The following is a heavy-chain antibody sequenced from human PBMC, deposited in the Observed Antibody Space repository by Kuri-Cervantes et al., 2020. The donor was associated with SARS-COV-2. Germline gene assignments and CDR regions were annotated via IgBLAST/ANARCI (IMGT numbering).Heavy chain of an antibody. CDR2: ISSSSSYI. J-gene: IGHJ5*02. V-gene: IGHV3-21*01. D-gene: IGHD6-19*01. CDR1: GFTFSSYW. CDR3: ARDQGWLDPWWFDP. Sequence: GGSLRLSCAASGFTFSSYWMSWVRQAPGKGLEWVSSISSSSSYIYYADSVKGRFTISRDNAKNSLYLQMNSLRAEDTAVYYCARDQGWLDPWWFDPWGQGTLVTVSS.